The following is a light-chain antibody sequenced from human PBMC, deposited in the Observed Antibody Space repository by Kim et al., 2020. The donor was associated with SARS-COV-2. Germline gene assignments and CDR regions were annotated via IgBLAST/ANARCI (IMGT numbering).Light chain of an antibody. J-gene: IGKJ1*01. V-gene: IGKV1-39*01. Sequence: PSVGDRSTSTCLASQNISTYLNGYQRKPGESPKLLIYATFNWQSGVPSRFSGSGSGTDFTLTISSLQPEDFATYYCQQTYRPPRTFGQGTKVDIK. CDR3: QQTYRPPRT. CDR2: ATF. CDR1: QNISTY.